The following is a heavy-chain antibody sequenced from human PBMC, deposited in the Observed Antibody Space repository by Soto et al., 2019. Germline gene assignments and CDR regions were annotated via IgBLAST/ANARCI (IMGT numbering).Heavy chain of an antibody. D-gene: IGHD3-10*01. CDR3: ARTITMVRGVTNKTRPPHWGMDV. Sequence: SLSPTCSVSGGSISSGGYSWSWIRQPPGKGLEWSGYIYHSGSTYYNPSLKSRVTISVDRSKNQFSLKLSSVTAADTAVYYCARTITMVRGVTNKTRPPHWGMDVWGQGAKVTVYS. J-gene: IGHJ6*02. CDR1: GGSISSGGYS. V-gene: IGHV4-30-2*01. CDR2: IYHSGST.